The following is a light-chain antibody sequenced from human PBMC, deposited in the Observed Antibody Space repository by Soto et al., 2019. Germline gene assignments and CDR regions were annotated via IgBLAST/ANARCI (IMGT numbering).Light chain of an antibody. V-gene: IGKV1-12*01. CDR2: DAS. Sequence: IQMTQSPSSVSASVGDRVVISCRASQGIAGRLAWYQQTPGQAPNLLIYDASSLQTGVPSRFSGAGSGTDFTLTISDLQPEDFGTDYCQQGNTLSITFGQGTRLEIK. CDR1: QGIAGR. J-gene: IGKJ5*01. CDR3: QQGNTLSIT.